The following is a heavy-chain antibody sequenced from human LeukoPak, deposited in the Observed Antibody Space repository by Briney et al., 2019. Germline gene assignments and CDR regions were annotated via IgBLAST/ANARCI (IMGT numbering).Heavy chain of an antibody. CDR2: IYSSRST. V-gene: IGHV4-4*07. D-gene: IGHD4-23*01. J-gene: IGHJ4*02. CDR1: GGSINSYY. Sequence: SETLSLTCTVSGGSINSYYWSWIRQPAGKGLAWIGRIYSSRSTNYNPSLKSRVSMSVDTSKNQFSLKLTSVTAADTAVYYCARGGKATVVTMWGQGILVTVSS. CDR3: ARGGKATVVTM.